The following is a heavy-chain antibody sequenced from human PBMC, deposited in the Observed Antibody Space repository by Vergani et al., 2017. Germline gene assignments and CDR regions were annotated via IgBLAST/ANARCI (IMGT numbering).Heavy chain of an antibody. D-gene: IGHD2-2*01. CDR2: ISAYNGNT. CDR1: GYTFTSYG. CDR3: ARRYCSSTSCYEKDGMDV. V-gene: IGHV1-18*01. Sequence: QVQLVQSGAEVKKPGASVKVSCKASGYTFTSYGISWVRQAPGQGLEWMGWISAYNGNTNYAQKLQGRVTMTTDTSTSTAYMGLRSLRSDDTAVYYCARRYCSSTSCYEKDGMDVWGQGTTVTVSS. J-gene: IGHJ6*02.